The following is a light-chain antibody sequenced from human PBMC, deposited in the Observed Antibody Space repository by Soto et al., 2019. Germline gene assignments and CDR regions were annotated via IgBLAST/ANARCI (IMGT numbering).Light chain of an antibody. CDR3: QTWGTGIGV. J-gene: IGLJ3*02. V-gene: IGLV4-69*01. Sequence: QLVLTQSPSASASLGASVKLTCTLSSGHSSYAIAWHQQQPEKGPRYLMKLNSDGSPTKGDGIPDRFSGSSSGAERYLTISSLQSDDEADYYCQTWGTGIGVFGGGTKLTVL. CDR1: SGHSSYA. CDR2: LNSDGSP.